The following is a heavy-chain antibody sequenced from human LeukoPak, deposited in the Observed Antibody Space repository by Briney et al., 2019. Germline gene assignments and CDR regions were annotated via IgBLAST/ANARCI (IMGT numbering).Heavy chain of an antibody. J-gene: IGHJ4*02. D-gene: IGHD3-10*01. CDR1: GFTFSSYA. CDR2: ISYDGSNK. Sequence: GGSLRLSCAASGFTFSSYAMHWVRQAPGKGLEWVAVISYDGSNKYYADSVKGRFTISRDNSKNTPYLQMNSLRAEDTAVYYCARGRGRRAGYGSGSSVDYWGQGTLVTVSS. V-gene: IGHV3-30-3*01. CDR3: ARGRGRRAGYGSGSSVDY.